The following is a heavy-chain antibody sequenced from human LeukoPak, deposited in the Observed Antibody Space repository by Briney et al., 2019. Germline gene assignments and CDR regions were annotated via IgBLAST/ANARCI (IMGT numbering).Heavy chain of an antibody. CDR3: ARGSIKRYYGSGSFNYYYMDV. CDR1: GGSFSGYH. V-gene: IGHV4-34*01. CDR2: MNHSGST. D-gene: IGHD3-10*01. Sequence: PSETLSLTCAVYGGSFSGYHCTWIRQPPGKGLEWIGEMNHSGSTNYNPSLKSRVTISLDTSKNQFSLKLSSVTAADTAVYYCARGSIKRYYGSGSFNYYYMDVWGKGTTVTVSS. J-gene: IGHJ6*03.